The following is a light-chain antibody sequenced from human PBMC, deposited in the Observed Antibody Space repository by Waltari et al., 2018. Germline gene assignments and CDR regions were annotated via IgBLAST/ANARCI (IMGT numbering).Light chain of an antibody. Sequence: QSVLTQPPSVSGAPGQRVTISCTGSSSNIGAGYDVHWYQQLPGTAPKLLICGNSNRPSGVPDRFSGSKSGTSASLAITGLQAEDEADDYCQSYDSSLSGGVFGGGTKLTVL. J-gene: IGLJ2*01. CDR2: GNS. CDR1: SSNIGAGYD. CDR3: QSYDSSLSGGV. V-gene: IGLV1-40*01.